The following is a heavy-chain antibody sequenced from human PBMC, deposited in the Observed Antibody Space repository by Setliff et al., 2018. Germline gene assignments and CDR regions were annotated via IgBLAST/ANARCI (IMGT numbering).Heavy chain of an antibody. CDR2: ISYDGSNK. Sequence: LSLTCAVSGYSISSGYYWGWIRQPPGKGLEWVAVISYDGSNKYYADSVKGRFTISRDNSKNTLYLQMNSLRAEDTAVYYCARDRLRSDSPWGYFDYWGQGTLVTVSS. J-gene: IGHJ4*02. D-gene: IGHD3-16*01. CDR1: GYSISSGYY. V-gene: IGHV3-30*03. CDR3: ARDRLRSDSPWGYFDY.